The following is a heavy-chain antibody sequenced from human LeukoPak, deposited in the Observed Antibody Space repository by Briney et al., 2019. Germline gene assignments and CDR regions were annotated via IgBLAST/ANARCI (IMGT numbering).Heavy chain of an antibody. V-gene: IGHV4-31*03. CDR2: IYYSGST. Sequence: SETLSLTCTVSGGSISSGGYYWSWIRQHPGKGLEWIGCIYYSGSTYYNPSLKSRVTISVDTSKNQFSLKLSSVTAADTAVYYCARAPGTAIPNIDYFDYWGQGTLVTVSS. CDR1: GGSISSGGYY. D-gene: IGHD5-18*01. J-gene: IGHJ4*02. CDR3: ARAPGTAIPNIDYFDY.